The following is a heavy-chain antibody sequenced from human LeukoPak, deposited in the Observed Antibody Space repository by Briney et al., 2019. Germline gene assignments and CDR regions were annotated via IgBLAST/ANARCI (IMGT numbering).Heavy chain of an antibody. CDR3: ARGTYYYDSSGSYDAFDI. Sequence: GASVKVSCKASGYTFTGYYMHWVRQAPGQGLEWMGWINPNSGGTNYAQKFQGRVTMTRDTSISTAYMELSKLRSDDTAVYYCARGTYYYDSSGSYDAFDIWGQGTMVTVSS. CDR1: GYTFTGYY. J-gene: IGHJ3*02. V-gene: IGHV1-2*02. D-gene: IGHD3-22*01. CDR2: INPNSGGT.